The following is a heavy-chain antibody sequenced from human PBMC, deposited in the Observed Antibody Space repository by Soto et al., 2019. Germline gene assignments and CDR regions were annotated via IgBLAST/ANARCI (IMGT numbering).Heavy chain of an antibody. CDR2: ISYDGRNK. J-gene: IGHJ5*02. CDR1: GFTFSSYA. Sequence: QVQLVESGGGVVQPRRSLRLSCEASGFTFSSYALHWVRQAPGTGLEWVKVISYDGRNKYYVHSVKGRFTTSRDNSKNTLYLQMNSLRADDTAVYYGARDMHGDPTNGFDQWAQGTLVTVSS. CDR3: ARDMHGDPTNGFDQ. D-gene: IGHD4-17*01. V-gene: IGHV3-30*04.